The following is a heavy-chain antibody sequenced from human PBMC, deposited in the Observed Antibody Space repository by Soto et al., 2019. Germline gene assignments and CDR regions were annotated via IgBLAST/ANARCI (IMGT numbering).Heavy chain of an antibody. CDR1: GFPFNNAW. CDR3: TAYHIIIMGGYV. CDR2: VKSGRYGGIT. V-gene: IGHV3-15*07. J-gene: IGHJ3*01. D-gene: IGHD3-16*01. Sequence: EVQLVESGGGLGKPGGSLRLSCAASGFPFNNAWMNWVRQAPGKGLEWVGRVKSGRYGGITDSAAPVKGRFIISRDDSINTVYLQMSGLQTEDTAVYYCTAYHIIIMGGYVWGPGTMVSVSS.